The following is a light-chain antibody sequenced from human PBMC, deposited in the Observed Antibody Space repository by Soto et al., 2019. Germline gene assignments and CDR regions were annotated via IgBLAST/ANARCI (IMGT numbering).Light chain of an antibody. CDR3: QQRSNWPSFT. CDR2: DAS. CDR1: QSVSSY. V-gene: IGKV3-11*01. Sequence: EIVLTQSPATLSLSPGERATVSCRASQSVSSYLAWYQQKPGQAPRLLIYDASNRATGIPARFSGSGSGTDFTVTISSLEPEDFAVYYCQQRSNWPSFTFGPGTKVDIK. J-gene: IGKJ3*01.